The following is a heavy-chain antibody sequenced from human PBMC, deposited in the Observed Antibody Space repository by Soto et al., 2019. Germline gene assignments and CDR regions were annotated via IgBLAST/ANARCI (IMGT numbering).Heavy chain of an antibody. CDR3: ARGHIVVVTAQSDY. V-gene: IGHV3-30-3*01. CDR2: ISYDGRNK. Sequence: QVQLVESGGGVVQPGRSLRLSCAASGFTFSSYAMHWVRQAPGKGLEWVAVISYDGRNKYYADSVKGRFTISRDNSKNTLYLQMNRLRAEDTAVYYCARGHIVVVTAQSDYWGQGTLVTVSS. CDR1: GFTFSSYA. D-gene: IGHD2-21*02. J-gene: IGHJ4*02.